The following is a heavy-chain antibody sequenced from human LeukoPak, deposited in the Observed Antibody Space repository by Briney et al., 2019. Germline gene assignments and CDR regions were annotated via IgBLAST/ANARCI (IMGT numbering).Heavy chain of an antibody. V-gene: IGHV3-48*03. CDR3: ARDRGTTMVRSFDI. J-gene: IGHJ3*02. Sequence: GGSLILSCAASGFTFSSYEMNWVRQAPGKGLEWVSYISASGSSIYYADSVKGRFTISRDNAKNSLYLQMNSLRAEDTAVYYCARDRGTTMVRSFDIWGQGTMVTVSS. CDR2: ISASGSSI. CDR1: GFTFSSYE. D-gene: IGHD4/OR15-4a*01.